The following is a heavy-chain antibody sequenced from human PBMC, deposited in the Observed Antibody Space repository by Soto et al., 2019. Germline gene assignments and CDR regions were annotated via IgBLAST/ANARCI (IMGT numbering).Heavy chain of an antibody. CDR1: GFTFSSYA. V-gene: IGHV3-23*01. Sequence: GGSLRLSCAASGFTFSSYAMSWVRQAPGKGLEWVSAISGSGGSTYYTDSVKGRFTISRDNSKNTLYLQMNSLRAEDTAVYYCAKSLGELSNYYYGMDVWGQGTTVTVSS. CDR2: ISGSGGST. CDR3: AKSLGELSNYYYGMDV. J-gene: IGHJ6*02. D-gene: IGHD3-10*01.